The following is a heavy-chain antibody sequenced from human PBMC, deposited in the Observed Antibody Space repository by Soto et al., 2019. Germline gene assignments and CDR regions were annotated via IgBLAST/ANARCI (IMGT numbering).Heavy chain of an antibody. CDR3: ARAEIRYMVRGVTFDY. CDR1: GGSFSGYY. D-gene: IGHD3-10*01. V-gene: IGHV4-34*01. Sequence: SEILSLTCAVYGGSFSGYYWSWIRQPPGKGLEWIGEINHSGSTNYNPSLKSRVTISVDTSKNQFSLKLSSVTAADTAVYYCARAEIRYMVRGVTFDYWGQGTLVTVSS. CDR2: INHSGST. J-gene: IGHJ4*02.